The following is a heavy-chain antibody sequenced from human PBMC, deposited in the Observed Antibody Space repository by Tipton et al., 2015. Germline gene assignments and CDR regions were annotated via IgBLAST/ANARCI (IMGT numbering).Heavy chain of an antibody. D-gene: IGHD5-18*01. J-gene: IGHJ4*02. V-gene: IGHV4-39*01. CDR1: GGSISSSSYY. CDR3: ARGDDATAMATGFDY. CDR2: LYFSGST. Sequence: LRLSCTVSGGSISSSSYYWAWIRQPPGKGLEWIGSLYFSGSTYYNPSLKSRVTISIDRFKNQFSLKLSSVTAADTGFYYCARGDDATAMATGFDYWGQGALVTVSS.